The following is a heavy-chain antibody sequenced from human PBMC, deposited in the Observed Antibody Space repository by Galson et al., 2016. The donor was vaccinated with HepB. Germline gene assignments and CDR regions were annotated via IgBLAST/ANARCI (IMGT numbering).Heavy chain of an antibody. CDR2: IYSGGST. CDR3: ARGVGFFEDFYLDY. J-gene: IGHJ4*02. Sequence: SLRLSCAASGFTVSSNYMGWVRQAPGKGLDWISVIYSGGSTYYAVSVKGRFTISRDESKNTVFLQMNSLRAGDTAVYYCARGVGFFEDFYLDYWGQGALVTVSS. CDR1: GFTVSSNY. D-gene: IGHD2-8*01. V-gene: IGHV3-53*01.